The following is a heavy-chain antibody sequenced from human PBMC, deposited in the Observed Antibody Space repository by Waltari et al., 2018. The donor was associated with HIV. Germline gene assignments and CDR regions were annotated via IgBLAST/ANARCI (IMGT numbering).Heavy chain of an antibody. Sequence: AESGGGLIQPGGSLGLSFTGSNFSISAKHVTWIRQAPGGSLEWVAVIYPDDTTHYADSVSGRFTISRAKSRTKVFLLMNSLFVDDTATYFCATGVRYYGPWGQGTRVTVSS. CDR3: ATGVRYYGP. J-gene: IGHJ5*02. V-gene: IGHV3-53*01. CDR1: NFSISAKH. CDR2: IYPDDTT. D-gene: IGHD3-22*01.